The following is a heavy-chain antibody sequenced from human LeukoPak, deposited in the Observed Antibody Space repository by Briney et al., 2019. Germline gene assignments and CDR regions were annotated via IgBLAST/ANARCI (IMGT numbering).Heavy chain of an antibody. Sequence: PGGSLRLSCAVSGFTFSSYAMSWVRQAPGKGLEWVSAISGSGGSTYYADSVKGRFTISRDNSKNTLFLQMNSLRAEDTAVYYCAEDRSCTGSSCTVGSWGQGTMVTVSS. J-gene: IGHJ3*01. CDR2: ISGSGGST. V-gene: IGHV3-23*01. CDR3: AEDRSCTGSSCTVGS. D-gene: IGHD2-2*01. CDR1: GFTFSSYA.